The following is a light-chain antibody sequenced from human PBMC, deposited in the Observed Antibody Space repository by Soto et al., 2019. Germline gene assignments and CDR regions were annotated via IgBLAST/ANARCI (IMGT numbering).Light chain of an antibody. Sequence: DIQIAQSPSTLSASVGDRVTITCRASQSISSWLAWYQQKPGKAPKLLIYDASSLESGVPSRFSGSGSGTEFTLTISSLQPDDFATYYCQQYNTYQTFGQGTKVDIK. CDR1: QSISSW. J-gene: IGKJ1*01. CDR2: DAS. CDR3: QQYNTYQT. V-gene: IGKV1-5*01.